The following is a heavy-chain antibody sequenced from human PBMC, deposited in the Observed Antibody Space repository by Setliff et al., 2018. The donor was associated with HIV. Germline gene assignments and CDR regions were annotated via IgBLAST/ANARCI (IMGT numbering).Heavy chain of an antibody. CDR2: IIPKFGTA. V-gene: IGHV1-69*13. D-gene: IGHD3-3*01. Sequence: SVKVSCKASGGTFSSYAISWVRQAPGQGLEWMGGIIPKFGTANYAQKFQARVTITEDESTSTAYMELSSLRSEDTAVYYCARGRFLEWLLIGFDSWGQGTLVTVSS. CDR3: ARGRFLEWLLIGFDS. J-gene: IGHJ4*02. CDR1: GGTFSSYA.